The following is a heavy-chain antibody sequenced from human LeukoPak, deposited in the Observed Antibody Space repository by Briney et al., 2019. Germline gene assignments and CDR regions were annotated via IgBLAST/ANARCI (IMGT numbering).Heavy chain of an antibody. V-gene: IGHV3-74*01. CDR1: GFTFSSYW. CDR2: IKSDGSNT. D-gene: IGHD6-13*01. Sequence: PGGSLRLSCAASGFTFSSYWMHWVRQAPGKGLVWVSRIKSDGSNTNYADSVKGRFTISRDNAKNTLHLQMNSLRAEDTAVYYCVREAVSSSWNNWYFDLWGRGTLVTVSS. CDR3: VREAVSSSWNNWYFDL. J-gene: IGHJ2*01.